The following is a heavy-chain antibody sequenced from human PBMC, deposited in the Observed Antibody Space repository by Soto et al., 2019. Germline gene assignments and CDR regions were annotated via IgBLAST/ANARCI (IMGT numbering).Heavy chain of an antibody. Sequence: GGSLRLSCAASGFTISSYTMHWVRQNPDKGLGWVAVMSDDGRRTYYADSVKGRFTVSRDTSKNTLYLQMNSLGSEDTGLYYCARVPTARTYDYWGPGTLVTVSS. CDR2: MSDDGRRT. J-gene: IGHJ4*02. D-gene: IGHD5-18*01. CDR1: GFTISSYT. V-gene: IGHV3-30*04. CDR3: ARVPTARTYDY.